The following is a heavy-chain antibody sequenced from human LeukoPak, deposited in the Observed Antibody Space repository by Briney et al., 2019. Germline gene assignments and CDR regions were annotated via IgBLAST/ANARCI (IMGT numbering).Heavy chain of an antibody. V-gene: IGHV3-9*01. CDR2: ISWSSGSI. CDR1: GFTFDDYA. CDR3: ARVKVDYYDSSGLIKGAFDI. Sequence: GGSLRLSCAASGFTFDDYAMHWVRQAPGKGLEWVSGISWSSGSIGYADSVKGRFTISRDNAKNSLYLQMNSLRAEDTALYYCARVKVDYYDSSGLIKGAFDIWGQGTMVTVSS. D-gene: IGHD3-22*01. J-gene: IGHJ3*02.